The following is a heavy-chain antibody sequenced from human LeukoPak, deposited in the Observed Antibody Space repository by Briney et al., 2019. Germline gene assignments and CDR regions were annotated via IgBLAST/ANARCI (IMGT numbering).Heavy chain of an antibody. J-gene: IGHJ4*02. D-gene: IGHD1-26*01. CDR2: IYGSGVSI. Sequence: GGSLRLSCVASGFTFEKYVMNWVRQAPGKGLEWLATIYGSGVSISYADSVKGRFTISRDNSNNTLYLQMNGLRVEDTAMYFCAKDLGWELPAEAYWGQGILVTVSS. CDR1: GFTFEKYV. CDR3: AKDLGWELPAEAY. V-gene: IGHV3-23*01.